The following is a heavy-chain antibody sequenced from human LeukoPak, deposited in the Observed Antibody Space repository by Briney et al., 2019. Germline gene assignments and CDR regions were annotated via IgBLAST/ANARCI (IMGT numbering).Heavy chain of an antibody. J-gene: IGHJ1*01. D-gene: IGHD3-22*01. CDR1: GFTFSSEW. V-gene: IGHV3-7*01. CDR2: IRKDGAAN. Sequence: GGSLRLSCAASGFTFSSEWMTWVRQVPGKGLEWVANIRKDGAANYYLGSVKGGFTISRDNAKNTVSLQMNSLRAEDTGVYYCARAPSEIGGYYPEYFRHWGQGTLVTVSS. CDR3: ARAPSEIGGYYPEYFRH.